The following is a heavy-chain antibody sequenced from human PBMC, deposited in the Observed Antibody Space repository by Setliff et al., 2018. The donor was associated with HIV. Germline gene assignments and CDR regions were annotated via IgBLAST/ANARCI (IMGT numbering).Heavy chain of an antibody. CDR2: IYSSGST. CDR1: GGSISSYY. Sequence: SETLSLTCTVSGGSISSYYWSWIRQPPGKGLEWIGSIYSSGSTYYNPSLKSRVTISVDTSKNQFSLKLSSVTAADTAVYYCARPHSTIYYYVAFDIWGQGTMVTVS. D-gene: IGHD3-22*01. CDR3: ARPHSTIYYYVAFDI. V-gene: IGHV4-59*05. J-gene: IGHJ3*02.